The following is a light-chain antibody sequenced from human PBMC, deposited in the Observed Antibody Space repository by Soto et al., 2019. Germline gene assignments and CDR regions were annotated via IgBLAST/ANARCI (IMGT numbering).Light chain of an antibody. V-gene: IGKV1-6*01. CDR1: QAMRVD. J-gene: IGKJ4*01. CDR3: QQANSFPLT. CDR2: AAS. Sequence: AIHMTQSPSSLSASVGDRVTITCRASQAMRVDLAWYQQKPGKAPKLLIYAASFLQSGVPSRFSGSGSGTDFTLTISSLQPEDFATYYCQQANSFPLTFGGGTKVDIK.